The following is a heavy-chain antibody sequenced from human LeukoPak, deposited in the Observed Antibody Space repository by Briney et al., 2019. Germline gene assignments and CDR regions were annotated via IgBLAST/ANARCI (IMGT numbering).Heavy chain of an antibody. J-gene: IGHJ5*02. V-gene: IGHV4-34*01. CDR2: VSPGGYT. CDR3: ARTRCGRGQARCYNH. D-gene: IGHD2-21*01. CDR1: GVSVSDYY. Sequence: SETLSLTCAVSGVSVSDYYWSWIRQSPEKGLEWIGEVSPGGYTTYNPSLRSRVIISEDTSENQLSLNVTSVTAADTALYYCARTRCGRGQARCYNHWAQGSLVTVSS.